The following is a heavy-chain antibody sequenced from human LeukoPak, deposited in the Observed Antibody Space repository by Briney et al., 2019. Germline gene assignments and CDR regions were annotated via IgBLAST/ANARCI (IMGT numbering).Heavy chain of an antibody. J-gene: IGHJ6*02. CDR1: GGSISSGDYY. CDR3: ARDHTVTIGGTRYYYGMDV. D-gene: IGHD4-17*01. CDR2: IYYSGST. V-gene: IGHV4-30-4*01. Sequence: SGTLSLTCTVSGGSISSGDYYWSWIRQPPGKGLEWIGYIYYSGSTYYNPSLKSRVTISVDTSKNQFSLKLSSVTAADTAVYYCARDHTVTIGGTRYYYGMDVWGQGTTVTVSS.